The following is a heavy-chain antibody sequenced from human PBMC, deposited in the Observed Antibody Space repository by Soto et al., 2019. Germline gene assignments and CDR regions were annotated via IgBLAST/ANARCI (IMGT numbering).Heavy chain of an antibody. J-gene: IGHJ4*02. CDR2: ISYDGSNK. D-gene: IGHD6-19*01. CDR1: GFTFSSYG. V-gene: IGHV3-30*18. CDR3: AKDVSLAVAGPRSLAY. Sequence: GGSLRLSCAASGFTFSSYGMHWVRQAPGKGLEWVAVISYDGSNKYYADSVKGRFTISRDNSKNTLYLQMNSLRAEDTAVYYCAKDVSLAVAGPRSLAYWGQGTLVTVSS.